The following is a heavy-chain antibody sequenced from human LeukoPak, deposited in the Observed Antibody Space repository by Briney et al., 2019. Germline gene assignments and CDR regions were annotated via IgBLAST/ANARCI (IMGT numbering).Heavy chain of an antibody. CDR3: ARAGQEYESNIMGLTRGDYYYYMDV. J-gene: IGHJ6*03. Sequence: ASVKVSCKVSGYTLTELSMHWVRQAPGKGLEWMGGFDPEDGETIYAQKFQGRVTMTEDTSTDTAYMELSSLRSENTAVYYRARAGQEYESNIMGLTRGDYYYYMDVWGKGTTVTVSS. CDR2: FDPEDGET. CDR1: GYTLTELS. V-gene: IGHV1-24*01. D-gene: IGHD1-26*01.